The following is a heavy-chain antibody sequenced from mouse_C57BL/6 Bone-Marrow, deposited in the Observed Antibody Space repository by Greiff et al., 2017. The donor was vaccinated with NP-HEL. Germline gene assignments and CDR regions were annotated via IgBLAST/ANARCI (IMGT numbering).Heavy chain of an antibody. D-gene: IGHD1-1*01. CDR1: GYSITSGYY. J-gene: IGHJ4*01. V-gene: IGHV3-6*01. CDR2: ISYDGSN. CDR3: AREGWYYGSSYYAMDY. Sequence: ESGPGLVKPSQSLSLTCSVTGYSITSGYYWNWIRQFPGNKLEWMGYISYDGSNNYNPSLKNRISITRDTSKNQFFLKLNSVTTEDTATYYCAREGWYYGSSYYAMDYWGQGTSVTVSS.